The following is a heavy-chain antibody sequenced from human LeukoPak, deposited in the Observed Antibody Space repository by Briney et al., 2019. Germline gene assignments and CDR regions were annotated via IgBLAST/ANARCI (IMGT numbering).Heavy chain of an antibody. J-gene: IGHJ3*02. Sequence: GASVKVSCKASGGTFSSYAISWVRQAPGQGLEWMGRIIPILGIANYAQKFQGRVTITADKSTSTAYMELSSLRSEDTAVYYCARERIIVTWPNAFDIWAKGQWSPSLQ. D-gene: IGHD1-26*01. V-gene: IGHV1-69*04. CDR2: IIPILGIA. CDR3: ARERIIVTWPNAFDI. CDR1: GGTFSSYA.